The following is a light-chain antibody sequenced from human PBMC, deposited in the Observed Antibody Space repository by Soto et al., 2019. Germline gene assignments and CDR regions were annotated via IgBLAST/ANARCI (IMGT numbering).Light chain of an antibody. CDR1: QTINYW. CDR3: QQYYTDSST. CDR2: EAS. Sequence: DIQITQSPSTLSASVGDRVTITCRASQTINYWLAWYQQKPGKAPKLLIYEASNLYSGVPSRFSGSGSGTEFTLTISSLQPDDFATYYCQQYYTDSSTFGEGTRLEIK. J-gene: IGKJ5*01. V-gene: IGKV1-5*03.